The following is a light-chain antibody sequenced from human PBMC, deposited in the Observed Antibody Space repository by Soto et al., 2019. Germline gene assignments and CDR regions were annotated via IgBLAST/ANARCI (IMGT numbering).Light chain of an antibody. CDR1: QTVGTY. CDR2: EAS. V-gene: IGKV3-11*01. Sequence: EIVLTQSPATLSLSKGERATLSCRASQTVGTYLAWYQQKPGQAPRLLIYEASKRATGIPPRFSASGSETDFILSIISLEPEDLAVYYCQHRSNWPPFSFGQGTRLEI. CDR3: QHRSNWPPFS. J-gene: IGKJ5*01.